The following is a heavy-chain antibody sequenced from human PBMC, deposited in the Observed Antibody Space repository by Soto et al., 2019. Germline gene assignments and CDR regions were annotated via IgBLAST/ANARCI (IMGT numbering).Heavy chain of an antibody. D-gene: IGHD4-17*01. Sequence: EVQLVESGGGLVKPGGSLRLSCAASGFTFSNAWMSWVRQAPGKGLEWGGRIKSKTDGGTTDYAAPAKGRFTISRDDSKNTLYLPINSLKTEDTAVYYCTTHTVTEHYWGQGALVAVSS. V-gene: IGHV3-15*01. CDR1: GFTFSNAW. CDR2: IKSKTDGGTT. J-gene: IGHJ4*02. CDR3: TTHTVTEHY.